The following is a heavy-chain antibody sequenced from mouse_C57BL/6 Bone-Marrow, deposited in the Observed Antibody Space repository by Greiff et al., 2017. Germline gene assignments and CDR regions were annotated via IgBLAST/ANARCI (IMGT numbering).Heavy chain of an antibody. CDR1: GYAFSSSW. D-gene: IGHD2-4*01. V-gene: IGHV1-82*01. J-gene: IGHJ1*03. CDR3: ARSGDYGFWYFDV. Sequence: VKLMASGPELVKPGASVKISCKASGYAFSSSWMNWVKQRPGKGLEWIGRIYPGDGDTNYNGKFKGKATLTADKSSSTAYMQLSSLTSEDSAVYFCARSGDYGFWYFDVWGTGTTVTVSS. CDR2: IYPGDGDT.